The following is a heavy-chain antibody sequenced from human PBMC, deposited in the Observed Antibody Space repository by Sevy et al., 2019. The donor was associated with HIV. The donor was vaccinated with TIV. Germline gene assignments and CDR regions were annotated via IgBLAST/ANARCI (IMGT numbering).Heavy chain of an antibody. Sequence: GESLKISCKGSGYSFTTYWIGWVRQMPGKGLEWMGIIYPDDSDTRYSPSFQGQVTISADKSISTAYLHWSSLEASDTATYYCARRAGDTSHFDFWGRCTLVTVSS. J-gene: IGHJ2*01. CDR1: GYSFTTYW. V-gene: IGHV5-51*01. CDR2: IYPDDSDT. CDR3: ARRAGDTSHFDF. D-gene: IGHD5-18*01.